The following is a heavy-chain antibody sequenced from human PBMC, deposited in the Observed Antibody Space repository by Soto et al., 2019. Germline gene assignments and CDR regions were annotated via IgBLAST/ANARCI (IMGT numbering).Heavy chain of an antibody. Sequence: QVQLMQSGAEVKKPGASVKVSCKASGDTFTNYYIHWVRQAPGQGLEWMGTVNPSGGHTTYAQHLRGRVPMTRDTSTSTLYMELTSLTSDDTAVYYCARGGHVVVVTAALDYWGQGTLVTVSS. CDR1: GDTFTNYY. D-gene: IGHD2-21*02. CDR3: ARGGHVVVVTAALDY. CDR2: VNPSGGHT. J-gene: IGHJ4*02. V-gene: IGHV1-46*01.